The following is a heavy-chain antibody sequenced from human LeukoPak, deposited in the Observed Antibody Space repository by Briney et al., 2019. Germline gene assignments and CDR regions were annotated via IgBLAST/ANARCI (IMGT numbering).Heavy chain of an antibody. Sequence: SVKVSCKASGGTFSSYAISWVRQAPGQGLEWMGRIIPILGIANYAQKLQGRVTMTTDTSTSTAYMELRSLRSDDTAVYYCARAGNYIVVVPAAPLDVLGKGTTVTVSS. D-gene: IGHD2-2*01. CDR1: GGTFSSYA. V-gene: IGHV1-69*04. CDR2: IIPILGIA. CDR3: ARAGNYIVVVPAAPLDV. J-gene: IGHJ6*04.